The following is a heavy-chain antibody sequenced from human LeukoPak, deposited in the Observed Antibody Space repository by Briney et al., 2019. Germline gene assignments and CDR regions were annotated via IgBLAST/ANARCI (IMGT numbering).Heavy chain of an antibody. V-gene: IGHV4-59*01. D-gene: IGHD2/OR15-2a*01. CDR1: GGSISSYY. Sequence: SETLSLTCTVSGGSISSYYWSWIRQPPGKGLEWIGYIYYSGSTNYNPSLKSRVTISVDTSKNQFSLKLSSVTVADTAVYYCARVISPARAFDIWGQGTMVTVSS. CDR3: ARVISPARAFDI. CDR2: IYYSGST. J-gene: IGHJ3*02.